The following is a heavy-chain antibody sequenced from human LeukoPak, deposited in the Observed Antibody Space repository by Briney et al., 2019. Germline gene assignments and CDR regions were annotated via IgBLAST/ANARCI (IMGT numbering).Heavy chain of an antibody. J-gene: IGHJ4*02. D-gene: IGHD6-6*01. V-gene: IGHV3-33*01. Sequence: PGGSLRLSCAASRFTFSSYGMHWVRQAPGKGLEWVAVIWYDGSNKYYADSVKGRFTISRDNSKNTLYLQMNSLRAEDTAVYYCARDRAARQYYFDYWGQGTLVTVSS. CDR2: IWYDGSNK. CDR3: ARDRAARQYYFDY. CDR1: RFTFSSYG.